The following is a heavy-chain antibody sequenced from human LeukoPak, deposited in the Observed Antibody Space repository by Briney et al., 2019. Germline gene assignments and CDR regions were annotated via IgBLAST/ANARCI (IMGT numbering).Heavy chain of an antibody. D-gene: IGHD6-19*01. CDR1: GGSISSSSYY. J-gene: IGHJ4*02. Sequence: SETLSLTCTVSGGSISSSSYYWGWIRQPPGKGLEWIGTIYHSGSTYYNPSLKSRVTISVDTSKNQCSLKVTSVTAADTAVYYCARRRGWYPVDYWGQGTLVTVSS. V-gene: IGHV4-39*01. CDR2: IYHSGST. CDR3: ARRRGWYPVDY.